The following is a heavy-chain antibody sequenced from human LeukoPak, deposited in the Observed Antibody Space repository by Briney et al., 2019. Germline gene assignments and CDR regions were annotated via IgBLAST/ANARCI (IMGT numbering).Heavy chain of an antibody. CDR2: IYDSGST. J-gene: IGHJ4*02. V-gene: IGHV4-39*07. CDR1: GGSISSSGYY. Sequence: SETLSLTCTVSGGSISSSGYYWGWIRQPPGKGLEWIGSIYDSGSTYYNPSLKSRVTISIDKSKNQFFLNLSSVTAADTAVYYCAGLVGRYSSGLYYYYFDYWGQGTLVTVSS. D-gene: IGHD3-22*01. CDR3: AGLVGRYSSGLYYYYFDY.